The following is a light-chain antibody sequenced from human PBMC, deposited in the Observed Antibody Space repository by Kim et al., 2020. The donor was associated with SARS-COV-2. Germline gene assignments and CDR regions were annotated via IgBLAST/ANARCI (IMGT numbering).Light chain of an antibody. CDR2: RND. V-gene: IGLV1-47*01. Sequence: PGQRGTISCSGSSSNIGSNYVYWYQQLPGTAPKLLIYRNDQRPSGVPDRFSGSKSGTSASLAISGLRSEDEAEYYCAAWDDSLRVFGGGTQLTVL. CDR3: AAWDDSLRV. J-gene: IGLJ3*02. CDR1: SSNIGSNY.